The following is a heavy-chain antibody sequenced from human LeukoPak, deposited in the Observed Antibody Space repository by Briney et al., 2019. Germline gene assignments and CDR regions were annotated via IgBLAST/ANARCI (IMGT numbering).Heavy chain of an antibody. Sequence: AAVKVSCKASGYTFSGTGWYLYWLRQAPGQGLECMGWIYPNNGATAYAQKFQGRVAMTRDTSITTAYMELSRLRPDDTAVYYCARDGPAQMVDFDYWGQGTLVTVSS. V-gene: IGHV1-2*02. J-gene: IGHJ4*02. CDR2: IYPNNGAT. D-gene: IGHD3-10*01. CDR3: ARDGPAQMVDFDY. CDR1: GYTFSGTGWY.